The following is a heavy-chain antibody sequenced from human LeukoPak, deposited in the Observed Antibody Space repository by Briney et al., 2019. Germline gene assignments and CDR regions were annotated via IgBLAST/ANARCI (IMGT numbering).Heavy chain of an antibody. D-gene: IGHD6-19*01. V-gene: IGHV4-34*01. CDR2: IKDSGSI. Sequence: SETLSLTCAVYGGSFSGYYWSWIRPPPGKGLEWIGEIKDSGSINYNPSLKSRVTISVDTSKNQFRLKVRSVTAADTAVYYCARGRIPIAVAVPFDSWGQGILVT. CDR1: GGSFSGYY. J-gene: IGHJ4*02. CDR3: ARGRIPIAVAVPFDS.